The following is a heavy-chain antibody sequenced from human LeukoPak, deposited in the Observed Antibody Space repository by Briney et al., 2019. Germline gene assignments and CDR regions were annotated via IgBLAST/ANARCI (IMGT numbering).Heavy chain of an antibody. CDR1: GYTFTGYY. D-gene: IGHD5-12*01. V-gene: IGHV1-2*02. CDR2: INPNSGGT. J-gene: IGHJ6*03. Sequence: ASVKVSCKASGYTFTGYYMHWVRQAPGQGLEWMGWINPNSGGTNYAQKFQGRVTMTRDTSISTAYMELSRLRSDDTAVYYCARLNSGYDLGHYYYYMDVWGKGTTVTVSS. CDR3: ARLNSGYDLGHYYYYMDV.